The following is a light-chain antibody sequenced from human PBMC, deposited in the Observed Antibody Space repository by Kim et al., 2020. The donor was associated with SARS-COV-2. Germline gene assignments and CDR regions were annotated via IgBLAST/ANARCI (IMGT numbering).Light chain of an antibody. V-gene: IGKV3D-20*01. CDR1: HSLSSSY. Sequence: SSVEGDTPSCAGSHSLSSSYLVCYHQKHAGAPTSLIYDAASRAAGITHRFSGSGSGTEFSLPISRLEPEDFAVYYCQQYGSSPLTFGGGTQVEIK. CDR3: QQYGSSPLT. J-gene: IGKJ4*01. CDR2: DAA.